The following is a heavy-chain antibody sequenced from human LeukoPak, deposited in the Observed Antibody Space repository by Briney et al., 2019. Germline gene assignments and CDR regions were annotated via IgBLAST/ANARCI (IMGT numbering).Heavy chain of an antibody. CDR2: INPNSGGT. CDR3: ALTMIVVVIKGKNMDV. D-gene: IGHD3-22*01. Sequence: GASVKVSCKASGYTFTGYYMHWVRQAPGQGLEWMGWINPNSGGTNYAQKFQGRVTMTRDTSISTAYVELSRLRCDDTAVYYCALTMIVVVIKGKNMDVWGKGTTVTVSS. V-gene: IGHV1-2*02. J-gene: IGHJ6*03. CDR1: GYTFTGYY.